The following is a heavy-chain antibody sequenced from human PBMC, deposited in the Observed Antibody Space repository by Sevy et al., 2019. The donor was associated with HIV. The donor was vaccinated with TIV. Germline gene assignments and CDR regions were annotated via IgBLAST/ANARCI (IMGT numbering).Heavy chain of an antibody. D-gene: IGHD3-22*01. CDR3: PRGNSGSFDY. J-gene: IGHJ4*02. CDR1: GFSFSSYW. CDR2: IKQDESEK. V-gene: IGHV3-7*04. Sequence: GGSLRLSCAASGFSFSSYWMHWVRQAPGKGLEWVANIKQDESEKYYVASVKGRFTISRDNAKNSVYLQMNSLRPEDTAIYYCPRGNSGSFDYWGQGTLVTVSS.